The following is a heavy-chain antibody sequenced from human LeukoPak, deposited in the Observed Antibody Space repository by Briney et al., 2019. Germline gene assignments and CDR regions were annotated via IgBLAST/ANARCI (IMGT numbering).Heavy chain of an antibody. J-gene: IGHJ4*02. D-gene: IGHD6-13*01. Sequence: PSETLSLTCTVSGGSISSSSYYWGWIRQPPGKGLEWIGSIYYSGSTYYNPSLKSRVTISVDTSKNQFSLKLSSVTAADTAVYYCARVFKSPTYSSSWYVTDYWGQGTLVTVSS. V-gene: IGHV4-39*07. CDR1: GGSISSSSYY. CDR3: ARVFKSPTYSSSWYVTDY. CDR2: IYYSGST.